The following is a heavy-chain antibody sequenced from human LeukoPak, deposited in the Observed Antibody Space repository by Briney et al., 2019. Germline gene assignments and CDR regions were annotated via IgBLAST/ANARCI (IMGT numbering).Heavy chain of an antibody. CDR2: IYISGST. Sequence: PSETLALTCSVSGGSISGYYWNWIRQPAGKGLEWIGRIYISGSTNYNPSLKSRVTMSVDTSKNQFSLRLNSVTAADTAVYYCARVKSSSSGWAAPFDHWGQGTLVTVSS. CDR1: GGSISGYY. J-gene: IGHJ4*02. CDR3: ARVKSSSSGWAAPFDH. D-gene: IGHD6-19*01. V-gene: IGHV4-4*07.